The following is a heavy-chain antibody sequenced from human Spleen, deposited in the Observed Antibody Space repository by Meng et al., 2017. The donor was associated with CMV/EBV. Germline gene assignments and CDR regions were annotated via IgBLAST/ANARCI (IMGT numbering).Heavy chain of an antibody. V-gene: IGHV1-2*02. CDR1: GYTFTGYY. D-gene: IGHD3-3*01. J-gene: IGHJ5*02. CDR3: ARRGKNCDFWRRFDP. CDR2: INPNSGGT. Sequence: SGYTFTGYYMHWVRQAPGQGLEWMGWINPNSGGTNYAQKFQGRVTMTRDTSISTAYMELSRLRSDDTAVYYCARRGKNCDFWRRFDPWGQGTLVTVSS.